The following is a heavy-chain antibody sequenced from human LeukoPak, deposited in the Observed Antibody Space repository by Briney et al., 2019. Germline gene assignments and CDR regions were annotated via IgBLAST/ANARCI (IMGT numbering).Heavy chain of an antibody. V-gene: IGHV3-33*01. Sequence: GGSLRLSCAASGFIFSSYGMHWVRQAPGKGLEWVAVIWYDGSNKYYADSVKGRFTISRDNSNNTLYLQMNSLRAEDTAVYYCARDARIAAAGFDPWGQGTLVTVSS. CDR2: IWYDGSNK. J-gene: IGHJ5*02. CDR3: ARDARIAAAGFDP. D-gene: IGHD6-13*01. CDR1: GFIFSSYG.